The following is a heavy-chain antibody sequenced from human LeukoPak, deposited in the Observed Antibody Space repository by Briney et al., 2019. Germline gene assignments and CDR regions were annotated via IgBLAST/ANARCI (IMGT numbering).Heavy chain of an antibody. J-gene: IGHJ4*02. CDR1: GYTFTSYG. CDR2: ISGYSGNT. D-gene: IGHD3-22*01. V-gene: IGHV1-18*01. Sequence: ASARVSCKASGYTFTSYGISWVRQAPGQGLEWIGWISGYSGNTNYAQKFQGRVTMTTDTSTRTGYMELRSLRCDDTAVYYCAREGYYDSSGAPDYWGQGTLVTVSS. CDR3: AREGYYDSSGAPDY.